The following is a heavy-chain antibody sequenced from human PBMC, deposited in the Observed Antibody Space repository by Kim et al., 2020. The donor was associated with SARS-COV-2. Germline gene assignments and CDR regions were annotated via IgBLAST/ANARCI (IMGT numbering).Heavy chain of an antibody. CDR1: GFTFGDTA. Sequence: GGSLRLSCAGSGFTFGDTAMHWVRQAPGKGLEWVSGISWNSAILYYGDSVRGRFTISRDNAKNTLYLQMNSLRAEDTALYYCAKGVRGRYYYYMDVWGQGQAVSVSS. V-gene: IGHV3-9*01. J-gene: IGHJ6*02. CDR2: ISWNSAIL. D-gene: IGHD3-10*01. CDR3: AKGVRGRYYYYMDV.